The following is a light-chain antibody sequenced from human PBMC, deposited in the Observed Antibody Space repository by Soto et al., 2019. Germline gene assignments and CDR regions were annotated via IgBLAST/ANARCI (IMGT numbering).Light chain of an antibody. CDR3: QQYKSYSQT. J-gene: IGKJ1*01. CDR2: KAS. Sequence: DIQMTQSPSTLSASVGDRVMITCRASQSISSWLAWYQQKPGKAPKLLIYKASSLESGVPSRFSGSGSGTEFSLTISSLQPDDFATYYCQQYKSYSQTFGQGTKVEIK. CDR1: QSISSW. V-gene: IGKV1-5*03.